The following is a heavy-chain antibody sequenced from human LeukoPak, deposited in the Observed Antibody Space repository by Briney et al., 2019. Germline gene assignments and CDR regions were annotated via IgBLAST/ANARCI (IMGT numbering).Heavy chain of an antibody. CDR3: ARDERPAATFDY. D-gene: IGHD2-2*01. Sequence: PGRSLRLSCAASGFTFDDYAMHWVRQAPGKGLEWVSGISWNSGSIGYADSVKGRFTISRGNAKNSLYLQMNSLRDEDTAVYYCARDERPAATFDYWGQGTLVTVSS. J-gene: IGHJ4*02. CDR2: ISWNSGSI. CDR1: GFTFDDYA. V-gene: IGHV3-9*01.